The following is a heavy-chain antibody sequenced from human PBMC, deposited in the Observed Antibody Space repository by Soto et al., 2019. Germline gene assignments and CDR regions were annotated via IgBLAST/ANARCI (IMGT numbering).Heavy chain of an antibody. J-gene: IGHJ1*01. CDR1: GFTFSSYG. Sequence: GGSLRLSCAASGFTFSSYGIHWVRQAPGKGLEWVAVVSYDGSNKYYADSVKGRFSISRDNYKSTLFLQMKSLRAEDTAVYYCAKGVPGIAVAGTGYFQHWGQGTLVTVSS. V-gene: IGHV3-30*18. CDR2: VSYDGSNK. D-gene: IGHD6-19*01. CDR3: AKGVPGIAVAGTGYFQH.